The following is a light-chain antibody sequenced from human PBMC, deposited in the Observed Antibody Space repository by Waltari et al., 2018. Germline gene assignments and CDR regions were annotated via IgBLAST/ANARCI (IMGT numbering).Light chain of an antibody. CDR3: QQRSSWPRIS. CDR2: DAS. J-gene: IGKJ5*01. CDR1: QDIKKF. Sequence: FVLTQSPDSLSLSAGERATLSCRSSQDIKKFLAWYQQKPGQAPRLIIHDASTRSTGIPARFSGSGSGTDFTLTISSVEPEDFAVYYCQQRSSWPRISFGQGTRLELK. V-gene: IGKV3-11*01.